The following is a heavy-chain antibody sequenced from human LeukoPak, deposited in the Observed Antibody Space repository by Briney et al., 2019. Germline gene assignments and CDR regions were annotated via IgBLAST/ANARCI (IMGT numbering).Heavy chain of an antibody. CDR1: GGSFSGYY. CDR2: INHSGST. D-gene: IGHD1-26*01. V-gene: IGHV4-34*01. J-gene: IGHJ4*02. Sequence: SETLSLTCAVYGGSFSGYYWSWLRQPPGKGLEWIGEINHSGSTNYNPSLKSRVTISVDTSKNQFSLKLSSVTAADTAVYYCARYRLEWGAPSYFDYWGQGTLVTVSS. CDR3: ARYRLEWGAPSYFDY.